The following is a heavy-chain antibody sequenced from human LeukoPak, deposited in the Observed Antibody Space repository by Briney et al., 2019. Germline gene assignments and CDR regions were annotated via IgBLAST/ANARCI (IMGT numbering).Heavy chain of an antibody. J-gene: IGHJ4*02. D-gene: IGHD2-2*02. Sequence: ATVKISCKVSGYTFTDYYMHWVQQAPGKGLEWMGLVDPEDGETIYAEKFQGRVTITADTSTDTAYMELSSLRSEDTAVYYCATVPRDEEGYSSSTSCYTWGQGTLVTVSS. CDR1: GYTFTDYY. CDR2: VDPEDGET. CDR3: ATVPRDEEGYSSSTSCYT. V-gene: IGHV1-69-2*01.